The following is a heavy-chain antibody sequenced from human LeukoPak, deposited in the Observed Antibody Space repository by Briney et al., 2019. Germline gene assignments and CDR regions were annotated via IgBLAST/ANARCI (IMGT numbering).Heavy chain of an antibody. CDR2: INHSGST. CDR3: ARPKNDAFDI. Sequence: SETLSLTCAVYGGSFSGHYWSWIRQPPGKGLEWIGEINHSGSTNYNPSLKSRVTISVDTSKNQFSLKLSSVTAADTAVYYCARPKNDAFDIWGQGTMVTVSS. J-gene: IGHJ3*02. CDR1: GGSFSGHY. V-gene: IGHV4-34*01.